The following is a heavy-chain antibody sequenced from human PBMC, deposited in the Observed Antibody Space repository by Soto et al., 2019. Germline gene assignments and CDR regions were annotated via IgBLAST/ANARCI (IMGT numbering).Heavy chain of an antibody. CDR1: GFSFGDYV. CDR2: ISKDGSKR. CDR3: ATSMDGYGMGV. J-gene: IGHJ6*02. D-gene: IGHD2-8*01. Sequence: GGSLRLSCAASGFSFGDYVIHWVRQAPGKGLEWVAAISKDGSKRYYADSVTGRISISRDNLRNTLNLQINSLRADDTAVYYSATSMDGYGMGVWGQGTTVTVSS. V-gene: IGHV3-30-3*01.